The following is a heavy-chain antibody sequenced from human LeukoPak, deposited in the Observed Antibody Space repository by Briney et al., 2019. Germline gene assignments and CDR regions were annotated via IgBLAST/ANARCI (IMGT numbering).Heavy chain of an antibody. J-gene: IGHJ4*02. D-gene: IGHD6-13*01. CDR3: AKDLSSSHTFACFDH. CDR2: ISWNSGSI. CDR1: GFTFDDYA. Sequence: PGRSLRLSCAASGFTFDDYAMHWVRQAPGKGLEWVSGISWNSGSIGYADSVEGRFTISRDNAKNSLFLQMNSLRAEDMALYFCAKDLSSSHTFACFDHWGPGNPGHRLL. V-gene: IGHV3-9*03.